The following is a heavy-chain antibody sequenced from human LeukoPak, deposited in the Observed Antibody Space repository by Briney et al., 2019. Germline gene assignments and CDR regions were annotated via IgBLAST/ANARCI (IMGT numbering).Heavy chain of an antibody. CDR1: GYTFTGYY. CDR2: INPNSGGT. Sequence: ASVKVSCKASGYTFTGYYIHWVRQAPGQGLEWMGWINPNSGGTKYAQNFQGRVTMTRDTSISTASMELSSLRSDDTAVYYCARDYYDSSGNGAFDIWGQGTMVTVSS. CDR3: ARDYYDSSGNGAFDI. J-gene: IGHJ3*02. V-gene: IGHV1-2*02. D-gene: IGHD3-22*01.